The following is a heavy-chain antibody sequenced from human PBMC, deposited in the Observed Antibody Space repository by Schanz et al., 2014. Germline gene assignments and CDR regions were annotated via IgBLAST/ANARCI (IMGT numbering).Heavy chain of an antibody. Sequence: EVQLLESGGGLVQPGKSLRLSCAASGFTLSDYAMSWVRQAPGKGLEWVSAISGSGGSTYYADSVKGRFTISRDNSKNTLYLQMNSLRAEDTAVYYCAKDDTQVNGMDVWGQGTTVTVSS. CDR2: ISGSGGST. CDR1: GFTLSDYA. CDR3: AKDDTQVNGMDV. V-gene: IGHV3-23*01. J-gene: IGHJ6*02.